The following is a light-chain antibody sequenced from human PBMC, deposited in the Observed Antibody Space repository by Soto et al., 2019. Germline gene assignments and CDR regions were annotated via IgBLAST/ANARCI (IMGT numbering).Light chain of an antibody. CDR1: QSVGND. CDR2: SAS. CDR3: QQRSNWPPT. J-gene: IGKJ4*01. V-gene: IGKV3-11*01. Sequence: EIVLTQSPATLSLSPGERATLSCRASQSVGNDLVWYHQKRGQAPRLLIYSASNRATGIPARFSGSGSGTDFTLTISSLEPEDFAVYYCQQRSNWPPTFGGGTKVEIK.